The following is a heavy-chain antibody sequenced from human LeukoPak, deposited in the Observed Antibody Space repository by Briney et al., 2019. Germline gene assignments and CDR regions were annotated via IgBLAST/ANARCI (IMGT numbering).Heavy chain of an antibody. Sequence: GGSLRLSCAASGFTFSSYSMNWVRQAPGKGLEWVSSISSRSSYIYYADSVKGRFTISRDNAKNSLYVQMNSLRAEDTAVYYCARTKPTCFDYWGQGTLVTVSS. D-gene: IGHD2-8*01. V-gene: IGHV3-21*01. CDR3: ARTKPTCFDY. CDR2: ISSRSSYI. J-gene: IGHJ4*02. CDR1: GFTFSSYS.